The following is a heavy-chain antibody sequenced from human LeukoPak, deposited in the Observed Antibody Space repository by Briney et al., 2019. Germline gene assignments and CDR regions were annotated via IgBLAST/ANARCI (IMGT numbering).Heavy chain of an antibody. CDR2: IDHSDSET. CDR3: AMCSGGSCYLNYFDY. Sequence: GGSLQISCQGSGCSFTSYWIGWGRQVPGKGLEGMGMIDHSDSETRYSPSFQGQVTISADMSISIAFLQWSSLKASDTAMYYCAMCSGGSCYLNYFDYWGQGTLVTVSS. D-gene: IGHD2-15*01. J-gene: IGHJ4*02. V-gene: IGHV5-51*01. CDR1: GCSFTSYW.